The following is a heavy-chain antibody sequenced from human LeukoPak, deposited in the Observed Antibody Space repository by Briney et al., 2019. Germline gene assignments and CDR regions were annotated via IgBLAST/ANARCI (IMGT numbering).Heavy chain of an antibody. Sequence: GGSLRLSCAASGFTFSSYAMHWVRQPPPKGLEGVAVISYDGSNKYYADSVKGRFTISRDNSKDTLYLQMNSLRAEDTAVYYCARVTNYYDSSGYYQGVDAFDIWGQGTMVTVSS. V-gene: IGHV3-30*04. CDR2: ISYDGSNK. CDR3: ARVTNYYDSSGYYQGVDAFDI. D-gene: IGHD3-22*01. CDR1: GFTFSSYA. J-gene: IGHJ3*02.